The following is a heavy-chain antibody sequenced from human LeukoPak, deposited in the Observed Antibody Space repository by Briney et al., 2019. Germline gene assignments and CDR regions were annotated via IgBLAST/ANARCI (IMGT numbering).Heavy chain of an antibody. J-gene: IGHJ4*02. D-gene: IGHD3-10*01. Sequence: ASVKVSCKASGYTFTSYDINWVRQATGQGLEWMGWMNPNSGNTGYAQKFQGRVTMTRNTSISTAYMELSSLRSEDTAVYYCEVNLWFGELYLSYWGQGTLVTVSS. V-gene: IGHV1-8*01. CDR2: MNPNSGNT. CDR3: EVNLWFGELYLSY. CDR1: GYTFTSYD.